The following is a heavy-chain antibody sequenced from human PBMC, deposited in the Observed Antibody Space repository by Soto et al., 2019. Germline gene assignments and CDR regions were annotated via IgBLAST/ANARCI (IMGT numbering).Heavy chain of an antibody. CDR1: GGSISSYY. V-gene: IGHV4-59*01. J-gene: IGHJ6*03. Sequence: QVQLQESGPGLVKPSETLSLTCTVSGGSISSYYWSWIRQPPGKGLEWIGYIYYSGSTNYNPSLKSRVTISVDTSKNQFSLKLSSVTAADTAVYYCARAPNIPYYCYYMDVWGKGTTVTVSS. D-gene: IGHD2-2*02. CDR3: ARAPNIPYYCYYMDV. CDR2: IYYSGST.